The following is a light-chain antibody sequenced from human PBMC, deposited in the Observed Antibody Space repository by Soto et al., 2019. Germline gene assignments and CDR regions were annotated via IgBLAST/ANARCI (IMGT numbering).Light chain of an antibody. CDR2: KDS. V-gene: IGLV3-27*01. CDR3: YSAADNNRGV. CDR1: VLAKKY. J-gene: IGLJ3*02. Sequence: SNELTQPSSVSVSPGQTARITCSGDVLAKKYARWFQQKPGQAPVLVIYKDSERPSGIPERFSGSSSGTTVTLTISGAQVEDEADYYCYSAADNNRGVFGGGTQLTVL.